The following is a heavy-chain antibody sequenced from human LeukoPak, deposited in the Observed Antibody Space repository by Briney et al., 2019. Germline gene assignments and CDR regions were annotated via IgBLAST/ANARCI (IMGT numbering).Heavy chain of an antibody. Sequence: SETLSLTCTVSGGSISNYYWSWIRQPAGRGLEWIGRIYTSGSTNYNPSLKSRVTMSVDTSKNQFSLKLNSMTAADTAVYFCARGPYSYDSSGAFDIWGQGTMTVSS. CDR1: GGSISNYY. D-gene: IGHD3-22*01. V-gene: IGHV4-4*07. CDR2: IYTSGST. CDR3: ARGPYSYDSSGAFDI. J-gene: IGHJ3*02.